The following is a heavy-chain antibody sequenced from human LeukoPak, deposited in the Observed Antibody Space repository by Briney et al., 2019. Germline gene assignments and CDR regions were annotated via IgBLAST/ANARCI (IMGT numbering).Heavy chain of an antibody. J-gene: IGHJ4*02. CDR3: AKCSYTSGWDHTDY. CDR1: GFTFSSYA. D-gene: IGHD6-19*01. CDR2: ISVSGATT. V-gene: IGHV3-23*01. Sequence: GGSLRLSCAASGFTFSSYAMSWVRQAPGKGLEWVSAISVSGATTYYADSVKGRFTISRDNSKNTLYLQMDSLRVEDTAVYYCAKCSYTSGWDHTDYWGQGTLVTVSS.